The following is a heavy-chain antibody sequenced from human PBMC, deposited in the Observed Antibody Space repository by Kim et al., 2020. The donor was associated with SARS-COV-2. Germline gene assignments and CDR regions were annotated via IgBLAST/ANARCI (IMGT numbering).Heavy chain of an antibody. CDR2: IYHSGST. D-gene: IGHD2-2*01. V-gene: IGHV4-4*02. J-gene: IGHJ6*02. Sequence: SETLSLTCAVSGGSISSSNWWSWVRQPPGKGLEWIGEIYHSGSTNYNPSLKSRVTISVDKSKNQFSLKLSSVTAADTAVYYCARDGPADPYYYYYGMDVWGQGTTVTVSS. CDR3: ARDGPADPYYYYYGMDV. CDR1: GGSISSSNW.